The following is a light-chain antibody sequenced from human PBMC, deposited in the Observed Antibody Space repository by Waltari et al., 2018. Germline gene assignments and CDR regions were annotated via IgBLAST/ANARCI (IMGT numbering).Light chain of an antibody. V-gene: IGKV3-20*01. CDR2: GAS. CDR3: QQYGNSRA. CDR1: QTITNNY. Sequence: EVVLTQFPRTLSLSPGARAPLSCRASQTITNNYLAWEQQKPGQPPRLLIYGASDRAADIPDRCSGSGSETDFTLSISRLEPDDVAVYFCQQYGNSRAFGQGTTVE. J-gene: IGKJ1*01.